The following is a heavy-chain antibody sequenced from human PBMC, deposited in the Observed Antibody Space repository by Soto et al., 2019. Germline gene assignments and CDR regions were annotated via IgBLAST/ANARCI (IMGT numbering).Heavy chain of an antibody. CDR2: ISAHNANT. D-gene: IGHD3-16*01. V-gene: IGHV1-18*01. Sequence: QVHLVQSGAEVKKPGASVKVSCTASGYTFTNFGISWVRQAPGQGLEWMGWISAHNANTNYAQKFQGRVTMTTDTSTRTTYMELRRLTSHDTGVYYCARGGPPIDYWGQGTLVTVSS. CDR1: GYTFTNFG. CDR3: ARGGPPIDY. J-gene: IGHJ4*02.